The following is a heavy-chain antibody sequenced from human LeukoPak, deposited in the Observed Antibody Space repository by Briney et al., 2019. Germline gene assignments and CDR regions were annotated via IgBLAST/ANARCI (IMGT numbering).Heavy chain of an antibody. V-gene: IGHV4-34*01. Sequence: SETLSLTCAVYGGSFSGYYWSWIRQPPGKGLEWIGEINHSGSTNYNPSLKSRVTISVDTSKNQFSLKLSSVTAADTAVYYCASRPDCGGGSCYLNWFDPWGQGTLVTVSS. CDR1: GGSFSGYY. D-gene: IGHD2-15*01. CDR2: INHSGST. J-gene: IGHJ5*02. CDR3: ASRPDCGGGSCYLNWFDP.